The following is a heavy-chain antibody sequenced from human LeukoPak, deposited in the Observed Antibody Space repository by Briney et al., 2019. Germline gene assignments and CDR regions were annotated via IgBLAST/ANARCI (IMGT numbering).Heavy chain of an antibody. CDR1: GYTFTSSE. V-gene: IGHV1-8*03. D-gene: IGHD3-16*02. CDR3: ARALSRSFDI. Sequence: ASVKVSCKASGYTFTSSETHWVRQAPGQGLEWMGWLNPNSGNTGYAQKFQGRVTFTRESSTSTAYMEVTRLRSEDTAVYYCARALSRSFDIWGRGTMVTVSS. CDR2: LNPNSGNT. J-gene: IGHJ3*02.